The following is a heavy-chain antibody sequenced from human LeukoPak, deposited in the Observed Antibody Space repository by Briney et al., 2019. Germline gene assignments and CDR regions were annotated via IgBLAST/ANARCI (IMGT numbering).Heavy chain of an antibody. CDR2: ISGSGGST. CDR1: GFTFSSYA. D-gene: IGHD2-2*01. CDR3: AKEPLQYPDWFDP. J-gene: IGHJ5*02. V-gene: IGHV3-23*01. Sequence: PGGSLRLSCAASGFTFSSYAVSWVRQAPGKGLEWVSSISGSGGSTYSADSVKGRFTISRDNSKNTLYLQMNSLRAEDTAVYYCAKEPLQYPDWFDPWGQGTLVTVSS.